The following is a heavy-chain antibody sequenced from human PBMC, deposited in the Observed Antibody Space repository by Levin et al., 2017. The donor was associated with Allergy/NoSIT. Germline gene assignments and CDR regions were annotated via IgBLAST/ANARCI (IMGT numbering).Heavy chain of an antibody. CDR3: AKEGYCSGGSCSDAFDI. J-gene: IGHJ3*02. Sequence: SVKVSCKASGGTFSSYAISWVRQAPGQGLEWMGGIIPIFGTANYAQKFQGRVTITADESTSTAYMELSSLRSEDTAVYYCAKEGYCSGGSCSDAFDIWGQGTMVTVSS. CDR2: IIPIFGTA. CDR1: GGTFSSYA. D-gene: IGHD2-15*01. V-gene: IGHV1-69*13.